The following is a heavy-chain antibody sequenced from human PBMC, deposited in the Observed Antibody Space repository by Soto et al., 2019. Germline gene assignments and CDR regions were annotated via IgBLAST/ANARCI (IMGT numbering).Heavy chain of an antibody. CDR3: ARWRWGGTMVLSNGMAV. D-gene: IGHD3-10*01. Sequence: ASVKVSCKASGYTFTSYGISWVRQAPGQGLEWMGWISAYNGNTNYAQKLQGRVTMTTDTSTSTAYMELRSLRSDDTAVYYCARWRWGGTMVLSNGMAVSGQGTRVTVSS. CDR2: ISAYNGNT. V-gene: IGHV1-18*04. CDR1: GYTFTSYG. J-gene: IGHJ6*02.